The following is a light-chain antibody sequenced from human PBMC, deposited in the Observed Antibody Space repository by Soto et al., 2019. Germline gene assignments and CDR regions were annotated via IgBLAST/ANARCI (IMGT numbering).Light chain of an antibody. CDR2: TTN. V-gene: IGLV7-43*01. J-gene: IGLJ3*02. CDR1: TGAVTSGNY. Sequence: QTVVTQEPSLTVSPGGTVTLTCASSTGAVTSGNYPSWFQQKPGQTPRTLLYTTNKKHSWNPARFSGSLLGDKAALTLAGAQPGDEAEYYCLLYYGGAQLVFGGGTKLTLL. CDR3: LLYYGGAQLV.